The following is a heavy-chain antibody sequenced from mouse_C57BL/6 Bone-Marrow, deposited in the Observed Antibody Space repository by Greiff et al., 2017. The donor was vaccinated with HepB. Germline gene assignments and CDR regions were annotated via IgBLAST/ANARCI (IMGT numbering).Heavy chain of an antibody. J-gene: IGHJ4*01. V-gene: IGHV1-53*01. CDR1: GYTFTSYW. CDR2: INPSNGGT. CDR3: AREMDYYYAMDY. D-gene: IGHD2-4*01. Sequence: QVQLQQSGAELVKPGASVKLSCKASGYTFTSYWMHWVKQRPGQGLEWIGNINPSNGGTNYNEKFKSKATLTVDKSSSTAYMQLSSLTSEDSAVYYCAREMDYYYAMDYWGQGTSVTVSS.